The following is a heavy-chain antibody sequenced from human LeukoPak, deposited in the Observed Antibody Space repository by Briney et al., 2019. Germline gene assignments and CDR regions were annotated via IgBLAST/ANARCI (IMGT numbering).Heavy chain of an antibody. CDR2: IIPIFGTA. Sequence: GASVKVSCKASGGTFISYAISWVRQAPGQGLEWMGGIIPIFGTANYAQKFQGRVTITADESTSTAYMELSSLRSEDTAVYYCARGGNRGYSGYDAPPDYWGQGTLVTVSS. J-gene: IGHJ4*02. CDR1: GGTFISYA. V-gene: IGHV1-69*13. D-gene: IGHD5-12*01. CDR3: ARGGNRGYSGYDAPPDY.